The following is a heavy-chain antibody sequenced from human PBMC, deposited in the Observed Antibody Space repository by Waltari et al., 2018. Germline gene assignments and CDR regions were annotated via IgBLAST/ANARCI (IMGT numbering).Heavy chain of an antibody. J-gene: IGHJ3*02. CDR2: IIPMFGTA. Sequence: QVQLVQSGAELKKPGSSVKVSCKASGGSFSTYAITWGRQAPGKGLEWMGVIIPMFGTANYAQKIQDRVTIITDESMTTAYMELSSLTSEDTAVYYCARGGLYGQQLLESAFEIWGQGTKVTVSS. CDR3: ARGGLYGQQLLESAFEI. D-gene: IGHD6-13*01. V-gene: IGHV1-69*05. CDR1: GGSFSTYA.